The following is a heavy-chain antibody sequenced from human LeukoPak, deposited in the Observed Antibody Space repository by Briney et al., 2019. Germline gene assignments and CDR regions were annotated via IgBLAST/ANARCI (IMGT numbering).Heavy chain of an antibody. Sequence: SETLSLTCTVSGGSISSGGYYWSWIRQHPGKGLEWIGYIYYSGSTYYNPFLKSRVTISVDTSKNQFSLKLSSVTAADTAVYYCARGQYSGYDGDFDYWGQGTLVTVSS. V-gene: IGHV4-31*03. CDR3: ARGQYSGYDGDFDY. CDR1: GGSISSGGYY. J-gene: IGHJ4*02. CDR2: IYYSGST. D-gene: IGHD5-12*01.